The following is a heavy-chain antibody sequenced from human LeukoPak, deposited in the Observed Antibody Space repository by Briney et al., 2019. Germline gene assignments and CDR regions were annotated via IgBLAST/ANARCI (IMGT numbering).Heavy chain of an antibody. CDR3: AREAAMGRSGDY. Sequence: GESLKISCKSSGYSFTSYWIGGVRHMPGKCLEWMGIIDPSDCETRYNPSLQGQVTISVDKSLTTADLQCNSLKASDTAMYYWAREAAMGRSGDYWGQGTLVTVSS. CDR2: IDPSDCET. J-gene: IGHJ4*02. D-gene: IGHD7-27*01. CDR1: GYSFTSYW. V-gene: IGHV5-51*01.